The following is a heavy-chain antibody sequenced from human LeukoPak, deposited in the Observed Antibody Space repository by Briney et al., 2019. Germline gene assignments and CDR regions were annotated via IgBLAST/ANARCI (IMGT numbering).Heavy chain of an antibody. D-gene: IGHD1-26*01. CDR1: GFIFSSYS. CDR3: TKAGVVGAKAGFDN. CDR2: IDSSSNYI. J-gene: IGHJ4*02. V-gene: IGHV3-21*01. Sequence: PGGSLRLSCAASGFIFSSYSMNWVRQAPGKGLEWVSSIDSSSNYIFYADSVKGRFTISRDNAKNSLDLQMNNLRDEDTAIYYCTKAGVVGAKAGFDNWGQGTLVTVSS.